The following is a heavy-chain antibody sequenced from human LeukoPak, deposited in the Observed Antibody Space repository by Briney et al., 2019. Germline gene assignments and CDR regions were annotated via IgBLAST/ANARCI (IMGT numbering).Heavy chain of an antibody. CDR1: GFTFSTYG. V-gene: IGHV3-33*01. D-gene: IGHD3-10*01. CDR2: IWYDGSHK. Sequence: GRSLRLSCAASGFTFSTYGMHWVRQAPGKGLEWVAVIWYDGSHKFYATSVKGRFTISRDNSNNTLSLQMNSLRAEDTAVYYCARGNYHGSGSGDYWGQGTLVTVPS. CDR3: ARGNYHGSGSGDY. J-gene: IGHJ4*02.